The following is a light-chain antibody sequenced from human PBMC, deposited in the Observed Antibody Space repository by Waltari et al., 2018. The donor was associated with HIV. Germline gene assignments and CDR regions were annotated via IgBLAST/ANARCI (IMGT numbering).Light chain of an antibody. J-gene: IGLJ2*01. Sequence: FMLTQPHSVSESPGKTITISCTRSSGSIARNSVPWYQHRPGTSPTAVAIDDKQGPSGVPDRFSATIDSSSNSAYLTISGLKTEDEADYYCQCNDPTNYVVFGGGTHLTVL. V-gene: IGLV6-57*01. CDR1: SGSIARNS. CDR3: QCNDPTNYVV. CDR2: DDK.